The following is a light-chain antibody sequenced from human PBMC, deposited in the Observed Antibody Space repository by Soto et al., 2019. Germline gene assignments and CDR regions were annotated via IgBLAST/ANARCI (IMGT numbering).Light chain of an antibody. CDR1: QSISNW. J-gene: IGKJ1*01. CDR3: QQSNSDSWT. V-gene: IGKV1-5*03. CDR2: KAS. Sequence: DIQMAQSPSTLSASVGDRVTITCRASQSISNWLAWYQQKPGKAPNLLISKASSLESGVPSRFSGSGSGTEFTLTISRLQPDDFATYFCQQSNSDSWTFGQGTKVEIK.